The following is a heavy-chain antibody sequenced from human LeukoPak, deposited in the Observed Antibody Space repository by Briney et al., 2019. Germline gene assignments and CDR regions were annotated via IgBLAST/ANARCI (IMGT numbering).Heavy chain of an antibody. J-gene: IGHJ4*02. CDR2: ISWNSGSI. CDR1: GFTFDDYA. D-gene: IGHD3-9*01. Sequence: PGGSLRHSCAASGFTFDDYAMHWVRQAPGKGLEWVSGISWNSGSIGYADSVKGRFTISRDNAKNSLYLQMNSLRAEDTASYYCAKDGNYDILTGFLDYWGQGTLVTVSS. V-gene: IGHV3-9*01. CDR3: AKDGNYDILTGFLDY.